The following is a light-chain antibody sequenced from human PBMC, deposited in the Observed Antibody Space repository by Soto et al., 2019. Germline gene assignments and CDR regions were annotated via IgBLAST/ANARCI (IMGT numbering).Light chain of an antibody. V-gene: IGKV3-15*01. Sequence: EVVMTQSPATLSVSPGERATLSCRASQSVGNNLAWYQQKPGQAPRLLIHGASTRATGIPARFSGSGSGTEFTLTISSLQSEDIAVYYCQQCDNWPRTFGQGTKVEIQ. CDR1: QSVGNN. CDR3: QQCDNWPRT. J-gene: IGKJ1*01. CDR2: GAS.